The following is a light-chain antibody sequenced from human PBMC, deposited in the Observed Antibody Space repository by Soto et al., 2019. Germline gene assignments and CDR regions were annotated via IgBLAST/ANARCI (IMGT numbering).Light chain of an antibody. J-gene: IGKJ1*01. Sequence: IGMTQSPATLSVSRGERATLSCRASQTIYRNVAGYQQRPGQPPRLLLYRSSSTASGIPARFSRRGSGTEFTLTITSRPSEDFAGYYCQQYQNFWTLGQGTKVDTK. CDR1: QTIYRN. CDR2: RSS. CDR3: QQYQNFWT. V-gene: IGKV3-15*01.